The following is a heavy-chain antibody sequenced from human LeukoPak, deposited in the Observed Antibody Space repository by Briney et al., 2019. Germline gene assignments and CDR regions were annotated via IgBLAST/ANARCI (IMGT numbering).Heavy chain of an antibody. Sequence: SAPLPLTCTVSGGSISSYYWSWIRQPAGKGLEWIGRIYTSGSTNYNPSLKSRATMSVDTSKNQFSLRLSSVNAADTAVYFCAREGTSGGLNWLDPWGQGTLVTVSS. D-gene: IGHD3-10*01. CDR1: GGSISSYY. V-gene: IGHV4-4*07. J-gene: IGHJ5*02. CDR3: AREGTSGGLNWLDP. CDR2: IYTSGST.